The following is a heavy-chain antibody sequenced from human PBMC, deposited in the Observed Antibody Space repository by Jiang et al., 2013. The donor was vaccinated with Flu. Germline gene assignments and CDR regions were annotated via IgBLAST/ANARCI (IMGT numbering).Heavy chain of an antibody. V-gene: IGHV4-4*09. CDR2: IYTSGST. J-gene: IGHJ3*02. D-gene: IGHD3-3*01. Sequence: LLKPSETLSLTCTVSGGSISSYYWSWIRQPPGKGLEWIGYIYTSGSTNYNPSLKSRVTISVDTSKNQFSLKLSSVTAADTAVYYCARGRTRITIFGRGKAFDIWGQGTMVTVSS. CDR3: ARGRTRITIFGRGKAFDI. CDR1: GGSISSYY.